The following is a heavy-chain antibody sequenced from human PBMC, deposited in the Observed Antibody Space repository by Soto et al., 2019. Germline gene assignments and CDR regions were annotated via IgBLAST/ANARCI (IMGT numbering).Heavy chain of an antibody. CDR1: GFTFSNYA. D-gene: IGHD6-13*01. J-gene: IGHJ4*02. Sequence: GGSLRLSCAASGFTFSNYAMSWVRQAPGKGLEWVSAITGSGDITYYADSVKGRFTISRDNSKNTLFLQMNSLRAEDTAVYYCAKAFHGPYSRYFDYWGQGTLVTVSS. V-gene: IGHV3-23*01. CDR2: ITGSGDIT. CDR3: AKAFHGPYSRYFDY.